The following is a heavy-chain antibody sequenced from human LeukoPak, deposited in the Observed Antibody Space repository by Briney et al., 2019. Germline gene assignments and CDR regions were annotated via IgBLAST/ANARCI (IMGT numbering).Heavy chain of an antibody. CDR3: SRQTRRDGYNYDY. Sequence: GGSLRLSCAASGFTFSSYWMSWVRQAPGKGLEWVANIKQDGSEKYYVDSVKGRFTISRDNAKNSLYLQMNSLRAEDTAVYYCSRQTRRDGYNYDYWGQGTLVTISS. D-gene: IGHD5-24*01. V-gene: IGHV3-7*01. CDR1: GFTFSSYW. CDR2: IKQDGSEK. J-gene: IGHJ4*02.